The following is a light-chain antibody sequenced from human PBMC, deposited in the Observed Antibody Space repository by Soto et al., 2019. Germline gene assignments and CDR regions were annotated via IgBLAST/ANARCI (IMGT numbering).Light chain of an antibody. J-gene: IGLJ2*01. CDR3: QSYDSSLSGNVV. V-gene: IGLV1-40*01. Sequence: QSVLTQPPSASGAPGQRVTISCTGSSSNIGAGYDVHWYQQLPGTAPKLLIYGNSNRPSGVPDRFSGSKSGTSASLAVTGLEAEDEADYDCQSYDSSLSGNVVFGGGTQLTVL. CDR2: GNS. CDR1: SSNIGAGYD.